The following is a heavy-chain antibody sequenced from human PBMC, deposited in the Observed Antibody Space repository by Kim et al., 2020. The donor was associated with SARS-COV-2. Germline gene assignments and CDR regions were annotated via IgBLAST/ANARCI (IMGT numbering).Heavy chain of an antibody. Sequence: GGSLRLSCAASGFTFSSYAMHWVRQAPGKGLEWVAVISYDGSNKYYADSVKGRFTISRDNSKNTLYLQMNSLRAEDTAVYYCARDNPVLRYFDWHSTHISYYFDYWGQGTLVTVSS. CDR3: ARDNPVLRYFDWHSTHISYYFDY. V-gene: IGHV3-30*04. CDR2: ISYDGSNK. J-gene: IGHJ4*02. CDR1: GFTFSSYA. D-gene: IGHD3-9*01.